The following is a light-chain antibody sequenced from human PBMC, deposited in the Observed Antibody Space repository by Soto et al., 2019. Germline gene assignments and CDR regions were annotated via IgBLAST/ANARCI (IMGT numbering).Light chain of an antibody. CDR3: QQYSHLIT. J-gene: IGKJ5*01. CDR2: AAS. CDR1: QSISRY. Sequence: DIQMTQSPSSLSASVGDRVTITCRASQSISRYLNWFQQKPGKAPKLLIYAASSLQSGVPARFSGSGSGTDFTFTISSLQPEDIATYYCQQYSHLITFGQGTRLEIK. V-gene: IGKV1-39*01.